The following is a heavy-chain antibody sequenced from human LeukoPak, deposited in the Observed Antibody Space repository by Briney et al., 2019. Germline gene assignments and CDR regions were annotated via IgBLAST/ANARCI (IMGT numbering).Heavy chain of an antibody. J-gene: IGHJ4*02. CDR2: ISSSSSYT. D-gene: IGHD6-13*01. Sequence: SGGSLRLSCVVSGIPFSDYYMNWIRQAPGKGLEWISYISSSSSYTDYADSVKGRFTISRDNAKSALYFQMNSLRLEDTAVYYCAAGTAADFWGQGTLVTVSS. CDR3: AAGTAADF. CDR1: GIPFSDYY. V-gene: IGHV3-11*03.